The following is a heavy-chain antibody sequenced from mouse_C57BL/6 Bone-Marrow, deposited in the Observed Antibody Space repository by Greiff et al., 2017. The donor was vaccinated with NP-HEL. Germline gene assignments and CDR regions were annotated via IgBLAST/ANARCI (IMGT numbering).Heavy chain of an antibody. CDR2: ISDGGSYT. CDR1: GFTFSSYA. V-gene: IGHV5-4*01. J-gene: IGHJ1*03. CDR3: ARDYYWYVDV. Sequence: EVQRVESGGGLVKPGGSLKLSCAASGFTFSSYAMSWVRQTPEKRLEWVATISDGGSYTYYPDNVKGRFTISRDNAKNNLYLQMSHLKSEDTAMYYCARDYYWYVDVWGTGTTVTVSS.